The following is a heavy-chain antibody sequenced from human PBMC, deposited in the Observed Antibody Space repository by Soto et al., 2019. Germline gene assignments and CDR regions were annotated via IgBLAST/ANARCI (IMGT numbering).Heavy chain of an antibody. CDR1: GYTITSYA. V-gene: IGHV7-4-1*01. J-gene: IGHJ5*02. D-gene: IGHD6-13*01. CDR2: INTNTGNP. Sequence: VSCKASGYTITSYAMNWVRQAPGQGLEWMGWINTNTGNPTYAQGFTGRFVFSLDTSVSTAYLQICSLKAEDIAVYYCARDRDSSSWYYWFDPWGQGTLVTVSS. CDR3: ARDRDSSSWYYWFDP.